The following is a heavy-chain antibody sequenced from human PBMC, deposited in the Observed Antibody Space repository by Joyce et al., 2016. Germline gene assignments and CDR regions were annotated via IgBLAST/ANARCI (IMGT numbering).Heavy chain of an antibody. D-gene: IGHD4-17*01. J-gene: IGHJ4*02. CDR3: AKDQDYGDYSVDY. V-gene: IGHV3-23*01. Sequence: EVQLLESGGGLVQPGGSLRLSCAASRFAFSSYAMRWVRQAPGKGLEWVSTISSSGVSTYNADSVKGRFTISRDNSENTLYLQMNSLRAGDTAVYYCAKDQDYGDYSVDYWGQGTLVTVSS. CDR2: ISSSGVST. CDR1: RFAFSSYA.